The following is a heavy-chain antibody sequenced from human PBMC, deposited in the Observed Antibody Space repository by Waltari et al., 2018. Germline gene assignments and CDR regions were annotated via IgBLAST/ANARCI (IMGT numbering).Heavy chain of an antibody. Sequence: GFTFSSYAMHWVRQAPGKGLEWVAVISYDGSNKYYADSVEGRFTISRDNSKNTLYLQMNSLRAEDSAVYYCARSRIGSRISHPLGYAMDVWGQGTTVTV. CDR3: ARSRIGSRISHPLGYAMDV. V-gene: IGHV3-30*01. CDR2: ISYDGSNK. D-gene: IGHD2-15*01. J-gene: IGHJ6*02. CDR1: GFTFSSYA.